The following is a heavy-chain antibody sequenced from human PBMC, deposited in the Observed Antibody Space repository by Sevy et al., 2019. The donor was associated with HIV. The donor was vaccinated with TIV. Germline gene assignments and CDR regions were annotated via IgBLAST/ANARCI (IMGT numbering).Heavy chain of an antibody. D-gene: IGHD4-17*01. V-gene: IGHV2-5*01. J-gene: IGHJ5*02. Sequence: SGPTLVNPTQTLTLTCTFSGFSFTTSGVGVGWIRQPPGEALEWLALIYWNDDKRFRPSLKSRLTITKVTSNNQVVLTMPQMDPVDTATYYGVRGPYGDFVGYFDPWGQGIQVTVSS. CDR3: VRGPYGDFVGYFDP. CDR1: GFSFTTSGVG. CDR2: IYWNDDK.